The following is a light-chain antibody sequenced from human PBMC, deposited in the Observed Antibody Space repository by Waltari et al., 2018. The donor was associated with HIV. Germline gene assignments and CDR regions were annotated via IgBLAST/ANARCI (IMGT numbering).Light chain of an antibody. CDR2: QDS. CDR3: YSAADNIGV. Sequence: SYELTQPSSVSVSPGQTARITCTGDVVAKKYARWFQQKPGQAPVLVIYQDSERRSGIPERFSGSSSGTTVTLTISGAQVEDEADYYCYSAADNIGVFGGGTKLTVL. J-gene: IGLJ3*02. V-gene: IGLV3-27*01. CDR1: VVAKKY.